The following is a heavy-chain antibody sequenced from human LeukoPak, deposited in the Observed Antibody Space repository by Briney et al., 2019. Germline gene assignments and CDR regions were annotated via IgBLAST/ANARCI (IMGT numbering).Heavy chain of an antibody. D-gene: IGHD6-19*01. CDR3: AREKHSSGWYFKGVYFDY. CDR1: GYTFTSYD. CDR2: MNPNSGNT. V-gene: IGHV1-8*01. Sequence: ASVKVSCKASGYTFTSYDINWVRQAPGQGLEWMGWMNPNSGNTGSAQKFQGRVTMTRDTSISTAYMELSRLRSDDTAVYYCAREKHSSGWYFKGVYFDYWGQGTLVTVSS. J-gene: IGHJ4*02.